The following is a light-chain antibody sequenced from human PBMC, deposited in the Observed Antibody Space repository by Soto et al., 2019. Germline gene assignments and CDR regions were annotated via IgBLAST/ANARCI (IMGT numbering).Light chain of an antibody. CDR3: QQYNNWPWT. J-gene: IGKJ1*01. CDR1: ESVRSSY. Sequence: VSTQSPGTLSLSPGERATLSCRASESVRSSYLAWYQQKPGQAPRLLIYGASTRGTGIPARFSGSGSGTELTLTISSLQSEDFAVYYCQQYNNWPWTFGQGTKVDI. V-gene: IGKV3-15*01. CDR2: GAS.